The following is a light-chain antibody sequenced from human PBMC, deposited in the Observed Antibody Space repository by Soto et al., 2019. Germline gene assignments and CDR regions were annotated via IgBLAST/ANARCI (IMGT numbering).Light chain of an antibody. CDR2: RAS. J-gene: IGKJ4*01. CDR1: QSVSSNY. CDR3: QQYAASPRT. Sequence: EIVLTQSSGTLSLSPGERVTLSCRASQSVSSNYLAWYQQKSGQAPRLLIYRASTRATGIPDRFSGSGSGTDFSLIISRLEPEDSAVYYCQQYAASPRTFGGGTKLEIK. V-gene: IGKV3-20*01.